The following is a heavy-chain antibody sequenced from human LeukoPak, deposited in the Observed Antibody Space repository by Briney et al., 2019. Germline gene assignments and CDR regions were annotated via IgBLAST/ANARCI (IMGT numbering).Heavy chain of an antibody. Sequence: GGSLRLSCAASGFTFSSYGMLWVRQAPGKGLEWVAVIWYDGSNKYYADSVKGRFTISRDNSKNTLYLQMNSLRAEDTAVYYCAREALGAAAPVSAFDYWGQGTLVTVSS. CDR3: AREALGAAAPVSAFDY. D-gene: IGHD2-2*01. J-gene: IGHJ4*02. CDR1: GFTFSSYG. V-gene: IGHV3-33*01. CDR2: IWYDGSNK.